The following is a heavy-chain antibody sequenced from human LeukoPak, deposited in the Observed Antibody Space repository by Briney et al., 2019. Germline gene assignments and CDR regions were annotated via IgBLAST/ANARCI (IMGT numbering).Heavy chain of an antibody. CDR3: AKPKHIVVVIGWFDP. D-gene: IGHD2-21*01. J-gene: IGHJ5*02. V-gene: IGHV3-23*01. Sequence: GGSLSLSCAASGFTFSSYAMSWVRQAPGKGLEWVSAISGSGGSTYYADSVKGRFTISRDNSKNTLYLKMNSLRAEDTAVYYCAKPKHIVVVIGWFDPWGQGTLVTVSS. CDR2: ISGSGGST. CDR1: GFTFSSYA.